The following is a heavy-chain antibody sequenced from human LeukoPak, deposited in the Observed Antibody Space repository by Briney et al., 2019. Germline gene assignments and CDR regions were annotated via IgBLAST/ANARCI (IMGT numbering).Heavy chain of an antibody. CDR1: GFTFSIYA. CDR2: IGGRGGKT. J-gene: IGHJ4*02. Sequence: GGSLRLSCAASGFTFSIYAMTWVRQAPGKGLEWVSAIGGRGGKTYYAGSVKGRFTISRDNSKNTLYLQMNSLRAEDTAVYYCARDQGDYWGQGTLVTVSS. V-gene: IGHV3-23*01. CDR3: ARDQGDY.